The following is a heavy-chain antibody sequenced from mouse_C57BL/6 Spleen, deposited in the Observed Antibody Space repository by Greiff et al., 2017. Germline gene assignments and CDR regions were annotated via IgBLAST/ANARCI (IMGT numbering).Heavy chain of an antibody. V-gene: IGHV1-80*01. CDR1: GYAFSSYW. CDR2: IYPGDGDT. CDR3: ARSGYYGSSYFDY. Sequence: VQLQESGAELVKPGASVKISCKASGYAFSSYWMNWVKQRPGKGLEWIGQIYPGDGDTNYNGKFKGEATLTADKSSSTAYMQLSSLTSEDSAVYFCARSGYYGSSYFDYWGQGTTLTVSS. J-gene: IGHJ2*01. D-gene: IGHD1-1*01.